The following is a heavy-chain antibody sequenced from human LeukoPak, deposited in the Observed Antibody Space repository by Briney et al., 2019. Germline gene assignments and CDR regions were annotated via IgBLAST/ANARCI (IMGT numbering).Heavy chain of an antibody. V-gene: IGHV4-39*07. CDR1: SGSISTSNYY. Sequence: IPSETLSLTCTVSSGSISTSNYYWGWVRQPPGKALEWIGNIFYSGSTYYSPSLKSRVTISLDTSKNQFSLKLSSVTAADTAVYYCARLSGRRYFDWASNDWGQGTLVTVSS. J-gene: IGHJ4*02. CDR2: IFYSGST. D-gene: IGHD3-9*01. CDR3: ARLSGRRYFDWASND.